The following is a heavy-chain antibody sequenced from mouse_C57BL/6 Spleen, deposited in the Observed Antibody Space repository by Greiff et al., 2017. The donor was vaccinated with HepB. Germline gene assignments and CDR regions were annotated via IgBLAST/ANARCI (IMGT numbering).Heavy chain of an antibody. CDR3: AKTPDSSGYGYFDY. CDR1: GFSLTSYG. J-gene: IGHJ2*01. D-gene: IGHD3-2*02. Sequence: VNVVESGPGLVAPSQSLSITCTVSGFSLTSYGVSWVRQPPGKGLEWLGVIWGDGSTNYHSALISRLSISKDNSKSQVFLKLNSLQTDDTATYYCAKTPDSSGYGYFDYWGQGTTLTVSS. V-gene: IGHV2-3*01. CDR2: IWGDGST.